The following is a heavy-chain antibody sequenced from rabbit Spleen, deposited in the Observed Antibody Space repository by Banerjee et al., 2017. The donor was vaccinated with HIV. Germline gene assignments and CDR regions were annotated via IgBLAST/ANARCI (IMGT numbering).Heavy chain of an antibody. D-gene: IGHD1-1*01. J-gene: IGHJ6*01. CDR3: ARDTSTSFSTYGLDL. Sequence: QSLEESGGGLVKPGASLTLTCKASGFSFNSGDDMCWVRQAPGKGLEWIACIYAGSSNNVYSATWAKGRFTISKTASTTVTLQMTSLTAADTATYFCARDTSTSFSTYGLDLWGPGTLVPAS. CDR1: GFSFNSGDD. CDR2: IYAGSSNNV. V-gene: IGHV1S40*01.